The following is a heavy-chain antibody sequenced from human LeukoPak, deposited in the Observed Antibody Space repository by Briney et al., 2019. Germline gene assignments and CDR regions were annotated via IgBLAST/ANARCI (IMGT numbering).Heavy chain of an antibody. D-gene: IGHD6-19*01. V-gene: IGHV1-18*01. CDR2: VSAYNGNT. J-gene: IGHJ6*02. Sequence: ASVKVSCKASGYTFTSYGISWVRQAPGQGLEWMGWVSAYNGNTNYAQKLQGRVTMTTDTSTSTAYMELRSLRSDDTAVYYCARTDSSGSSYYYGMDVWGQGTTVTVSS. CDR1: GYTFTSYG. CDR3: ARTDSSGSSYYYGMDV.